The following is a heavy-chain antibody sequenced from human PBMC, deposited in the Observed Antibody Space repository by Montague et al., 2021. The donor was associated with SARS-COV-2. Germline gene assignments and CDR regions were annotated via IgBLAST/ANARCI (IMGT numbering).Heavy chain of an antibody. CDR1: GGSISSSSYY. CDR2: IYYSGST. CDR3: ARLGDILTGYYNGFDP. D-gene: IGHD3-9*01. J-gene: IGHJ5*02. V-gene: IGHV4-39*01. Sequence: SETLSLTCTVSGGSISSSSYYWGWIRQPPGKGLEWIGGIYYSGSTYYNPSLKSRVTISVDTSKNQFSLKLSSVTAADTAVYYCARLGDILTGYYNGFDPWGQGTLVTVSS.